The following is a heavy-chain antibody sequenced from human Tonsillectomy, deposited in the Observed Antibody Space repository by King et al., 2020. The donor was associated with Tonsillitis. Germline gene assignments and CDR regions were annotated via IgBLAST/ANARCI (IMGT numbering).Heavy chain of an antibody. CDR1: GDSISSGTYS. CDR2: IYISGST. D-gene: IGHD6-19*01. J-gene: IGHJ5*02. V-gene: IGHV4-61*02. CDR3: AREVASGWYSGVYWFPP. Sequence: VQLQESGPGLVKPSQTLSLTCTVSGDSISSGTYSWNWIRQPAGKGLEWIGRIYISGSTNYNPSLQSRVTISVDTSKNHFSLKLNSVTAADTAVYYCAREVASGWYSGVYWFPPWGQGTLVTVSS.